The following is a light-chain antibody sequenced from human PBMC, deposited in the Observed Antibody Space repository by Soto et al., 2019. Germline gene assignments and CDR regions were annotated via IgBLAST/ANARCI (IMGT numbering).Light chain of an antibody. CDR1: QSVSNY. CDR2: GAS. J-gene: IGKJ5*01. Sequence: EIVLTQSPATLSLSPGERATLSCRASQSVSNYLAWYQQKPGQAPRLLIYGASSRATGIPDRFSGSGSGTDFTLTISRLEPEDFAVYYCQQYVTSPTFGEGTRLEIK. V-gene: IGKV3-20*01. CDR3: QQYVTSPT.